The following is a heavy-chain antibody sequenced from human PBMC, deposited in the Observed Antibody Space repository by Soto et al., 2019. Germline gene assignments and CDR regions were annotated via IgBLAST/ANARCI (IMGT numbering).Heavy chain of an antibody. CDR2: ISSSSSYI. D-gene: IGHD3-10*01. CDR3: AGYNHCDGMNL. CDR1: GFIFRSYN. J-gene: IGHJ6*02. Sequence: EVQLVESGGGLVKPGGSLRLSCAASGFIFRSYNMNWVRQAPGKGLEWVSSISSSSSYIYYADSVKGRFTISRDNAKNSLYLQMDSLRAEDTGVYFCAGYNHCDGMNLWGHGTTVTVSS. V-gene: IGHV3-21*01.